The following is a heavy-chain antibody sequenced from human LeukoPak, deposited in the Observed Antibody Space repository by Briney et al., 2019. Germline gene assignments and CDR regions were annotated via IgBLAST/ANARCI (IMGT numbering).Heavy chain of an antibody. D-gene: IGHD6-19*01. CDR1: GFTFSSYG. J-gene: IGHJ6*02. Sequence: PGGSLRLSCAASGFTFSSYGMHWVRQAPGKGLEWVAFIRYDGSNKYYADSVKGRFTISRDNSKNTLYLQMNSLRAGDTAVYYCAKDPMIAVAGTFGFKNRNYYYYGMDVWGQGTTVTVSS. CDR3: AKDPMIAVAGTFGFKNRNYYYYGMDV. CDR2: IRYDGSNK. V-gene: IGHV3-30*02.